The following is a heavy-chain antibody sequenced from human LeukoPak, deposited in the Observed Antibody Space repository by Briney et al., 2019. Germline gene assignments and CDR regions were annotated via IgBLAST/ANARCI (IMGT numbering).Heavy chain of an antibody. CDR2: INPGGDNT. V-gene: IGHV1-46*01. CDR1: GYTFTNYY. CDR3: ARIRDGYNDAYDI. J-gene: IGHJ3*02. Sequence: ASVSVSCKASGYTFTNYYIHWVRQAPGQGLEWMGLINPGGDNTDYAQNFQGRVTMTRDTSTSTVYMGLSSLRSEDTAVYYCARIRDGYNDAYDIWGQGTMVTVSS. D-gene: IGHD5-24*01.